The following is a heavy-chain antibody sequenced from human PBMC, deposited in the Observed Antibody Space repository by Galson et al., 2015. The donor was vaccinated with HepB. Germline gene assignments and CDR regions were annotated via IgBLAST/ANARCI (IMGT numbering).Heavy chain of an antibody. CDR2: ISGSGVST. J-gene: IGHJ4*02. CDR3: AKRGGYFDSSGYYVIDY. Sequence: SLRLSCAASGSTFSSYAMSWVRQAPGKGLEWVSAISGSGVSTYYADSVKGRFTISRDNSKNTLYLQMNSLRAEDTAVYYCAKRGGYFDSSGYYVIDYWGQGTLVTVSS. CDR1: GSTFSSYA. D-gene: IGHD3-22*01. V-gene: IGHV3-23*01.